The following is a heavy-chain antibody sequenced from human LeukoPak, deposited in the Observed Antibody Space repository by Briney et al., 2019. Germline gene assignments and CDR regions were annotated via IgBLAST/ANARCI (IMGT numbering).Heavy chain of an antibody. J-gene: IGHJ5*02. CDR1: GYTFTGYY. Sequence: ASVKVSCKASGYTFTGYYMHWVRQAPGQGLEWMGWINPNSGGTNYAQKFQGRVTMTRDTSNSTAYMELSRLRSDDTAVYYCARDSVTIFGVGKNWFDPWGQGTLVTVSS. CDR2: INPNSGGT. CDR3: ARDSVTIFGVGKNWFDP. V-gene: IGHV1-2*02. D-gene: IGHD3-3*01.